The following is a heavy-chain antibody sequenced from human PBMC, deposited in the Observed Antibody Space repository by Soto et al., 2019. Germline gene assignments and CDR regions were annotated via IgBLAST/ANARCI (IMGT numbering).Heavy chain of an antibody. CDR2: IYYSGST. Sequence: SETLSLTCTVSGGSISSGSYYWGWIRQPPGKGLEWIGSIYYSGSTYYNPSLKSRVTISVDTSKNQFSLKLSSVTAADTAVYYCARLGLYCSGGSCYSCWFDPWGQGTLVTVSS. CDR1: GGSISSGSYY. V-gene: IGHV4-39*01. J-gene: IGHJ5*02. D-gene: IGHD2-15*01. CDR3: ARLGLYCSGGSCYSCWFDP.